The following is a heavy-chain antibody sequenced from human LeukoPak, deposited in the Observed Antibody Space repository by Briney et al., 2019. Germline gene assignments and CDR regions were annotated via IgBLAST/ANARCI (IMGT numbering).Heavy chain of an antibody. J-gene: IGHJ4*02. V-gene: IGHV4-30-4*08. D-gene: IGHD3-10*01. Sequence: PSQTLSLTCTVSGGSISSGDYYWSWIRQPPGKGLEWIGYIYYSGSTYYNPSLKSRVTISVDTSKNQFSLKLSSVTAADTAVYYCASSPKGSYKPYYFDYWGQGTLVTVSS. CDR1: GGSISSGDYY. CDR2: IYYSGST. CDR3: ASSPKGSYKPYYFDY.